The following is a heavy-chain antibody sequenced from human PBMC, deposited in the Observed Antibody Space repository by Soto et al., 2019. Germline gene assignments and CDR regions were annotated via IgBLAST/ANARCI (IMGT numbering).Heavy chain of an antibody. CDR3: ARDRYSSSWYDRDYYYYYGMDV. Sequence: PSETLSLTCAVYGGSFSSYYWSWIRQPPGKGLEWIGYINYSGSTNYNPSLKSRVTISVDTSKNQFSLKLSSVTAADTAVYYCARDRYSSSWYDRDYYYYYGMDVWGQGTTVTVSS. CDR1: GGSFSSYY. D-gene: IGHD6-13*01. J-gene: IGHJ6*02. CDR2: INYSGST. V-gene: IGHV4-59*01.